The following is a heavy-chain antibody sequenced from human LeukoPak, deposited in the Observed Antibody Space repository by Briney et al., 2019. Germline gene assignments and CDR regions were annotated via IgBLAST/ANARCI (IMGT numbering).Heavy chain of an antibody. Sequence: GGSLRLSCAASGFTFRNYVIHWVRQAPGKGLEWVAVISYDGSNKYYADSVKGRFTISRDNSKNTLYLQMNSLRAEDTAVYYCARVPQPSITIFGVVITDYYYYGMDVWGQGTTVTVSS. V-gene: IGHV3-30*04. J-gene: IGHJ6*02. D-gene: IGHD3-3*01. CDR3: ARVPQPSITIFGVVITDYYYYGMDV. CDR2: ISYDGSNK. CDR1: GFTFRNYV.